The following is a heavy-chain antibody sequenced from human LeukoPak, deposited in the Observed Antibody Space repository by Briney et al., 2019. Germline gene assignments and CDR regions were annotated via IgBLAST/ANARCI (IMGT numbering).Heavy chain of an antibody. CDR1: GFTVSNKY. D-gene: IGHD3-22*01. Sequence: GGSLRLSCAASGFTVSNKYMTWVRQAPGKGLEWVSLIYSDGRTYYADSVKGRCTISRDNSKNTLYLQMNSLRVEDTAVCYCARGLFLSGYLDAFDIWGQGTVVTVSS. V-gene: IGHV3-53*01. J-gene: IGHJ3*02. CDR3: ARGLFLSGYLDAFDI. CDR2: IYSDGRT.